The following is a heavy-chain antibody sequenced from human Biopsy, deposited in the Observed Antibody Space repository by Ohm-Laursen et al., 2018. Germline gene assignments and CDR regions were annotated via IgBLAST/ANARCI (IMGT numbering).Heavy chain of an antibody. CDR2: FYGRGNP. V-gene: IGHV4-59*11. CDR3: AKGITVYGVVLPYYFDD. D-gene: IGHD3-3*01. CDR1: GASLSSHY. J-gene: IGHJ4*02. Sequence: SDTLSLTCAVSGASLSSHYWSWIRQPPGKGLEWLGYFYGRGNPYYNPSLKSRVTISVDPSKNQFSLKLNAVTAADTAVYYCAKGITVYGVVLPYYFDDWGQGTLVTVSS.